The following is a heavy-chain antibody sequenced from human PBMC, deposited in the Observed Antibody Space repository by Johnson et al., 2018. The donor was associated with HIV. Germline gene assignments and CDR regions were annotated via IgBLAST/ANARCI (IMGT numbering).Heavy chain of an antibody. CDR1: GFTFDDYG. D-gene: IGHD4-17*01. Sequence: VQLVESGGGVVRPGGSLRLSCVASGFTFDDYGMSWVRQAPGKGLEWVSGINWNGGSTGYADSVKGRFTISRDNAKNSLYLQMNSLRAEDTAVYYCAREVAGDYGDSPGAFDIWGQGTMVTVSS. CDR3: AREVAGDYGDSPGAFDI. CDR2: INWNGGST. V-gene: IGHV3-20*04. J-gene: IGHJ3*02.